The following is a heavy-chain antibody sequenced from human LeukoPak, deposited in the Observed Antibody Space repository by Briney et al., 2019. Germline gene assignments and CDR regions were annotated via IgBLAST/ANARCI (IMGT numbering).Heavy chain of an antibody. CDR1: GFTFDDYA. CDR3: AKLPARGYSSGWYLGDDAFDI. D-gene: IGHD6-19*01. J-gene: IGHJ3*02. CDR2: ISWNSGSI. Sequence: SGRSLRLSCAASGFTFDDYAMRWVRQAPGKGLEWVSGISWNSGSIGYADSVKGRFTISRDNAKNSLYLQMNSLRAEDTALYYCAKLPARGYSSGWYLGDDAFDIWGQGTMVTVSS. V-gene: IGHV3-9*01.